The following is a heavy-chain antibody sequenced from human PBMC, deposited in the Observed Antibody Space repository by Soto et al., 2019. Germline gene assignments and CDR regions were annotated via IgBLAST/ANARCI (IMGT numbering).Heavy chain of an antibody. CDR2: TYYRSTWYN. CDR3: ARSPRLEGEEFDY. V-gene: IGHV6-1*01. D-gene: IGHD3-16*01. CDR1: GFSVSSDSAA. Sequence: SQTLSLTCVISGFSVSSDSAAWNWIRQSPSRGLEWLGRTYYRSTWYNEYAVFVKSRIIINPDTSKNQFSLQLNSMTPEDTAVYFCARSPRLEGEEFDYWGHGTPVTVSS. J-gene: IGHJ4*01.